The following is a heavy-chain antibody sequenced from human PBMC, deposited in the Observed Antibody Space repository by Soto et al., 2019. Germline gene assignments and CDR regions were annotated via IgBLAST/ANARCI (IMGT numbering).Heavy chain of an antibody. CDR1: GYTFTSYD. Sequence: QVQLVQSGAEVKKPGASVKVSCKASGYTFTSYDINWVRQATGQGLEWMGWMNPNSGNTGYAQKFQGRVTMTRNASRRTAYMELSSLGCEDTAVYYCASGDTVGGAGLDYWGQGTLVTVSS. D-gene: IGHD5-12*01. CDR2: MNPNSGNT. V-gene: IGHV1-8*01. J-gene: IGHJ4*02. CDR3: ASGDTVGGAGLDY.